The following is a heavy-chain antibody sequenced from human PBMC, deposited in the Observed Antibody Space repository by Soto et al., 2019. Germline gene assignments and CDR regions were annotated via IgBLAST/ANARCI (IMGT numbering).Heavy chain of an antibody. V-gene: IGHV3-9*01. CDR2: ISWDSGSI. J-gene: IGHJ4*02. CDR1: GFTFDDYA. CDR3: AKDRGLVLSFYFDS. D-gene: IGHD6-19*01. Sequence: EVQLVESGGGLVQPGRSLRLSCAASGFTFDDYAMHWVRQAPGKGLEWVSGISWDSGSIGYADSVKGRFTISRDNAKNPLYLLMNSLRAEDTALYYCAKDRGLVLSFYFDSWGQGTLVTVSS.